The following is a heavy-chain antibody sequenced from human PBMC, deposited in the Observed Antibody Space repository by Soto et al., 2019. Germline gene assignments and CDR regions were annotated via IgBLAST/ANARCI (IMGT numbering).Heavy chain of an antibody. CDR3: ARGRYGDY. V-gene: IGHV1-18*01. Sequence: QVHLVQSGAEVKKPGASVKVSCKASGYTFTSYGITWVRQAPGQGLEWMGWTSAHTGNTDYAQKLQGRVIVTSDTSTSTAYMELRSLRSDDTAVYSCARGRYGDYWGQGALVTVSS. J-gene: IGHJ4*02. CDR1: GYTFTSYG. D-gene: IGHD1-1*01. CDR2: TSAHTGNT.